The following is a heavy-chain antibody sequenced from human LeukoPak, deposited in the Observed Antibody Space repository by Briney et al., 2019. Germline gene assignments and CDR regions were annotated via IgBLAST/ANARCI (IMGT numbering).Heavy chain of an antibody. J-gene: IGHJ4*02. CDR2: ISYDGSNK. V-gene: IGHV3-30-3*01. CDR1: GFTFSSYA. D-gene: IGHD2-15*01. CDR3: ARDLLDYSLVLLYYFDY. Sequence: PGGSLRLSCAASGFTFSSYAMHWVRQAPGKGLEWVAVISYDGSNKYYADSVKGRFTISRDNSKNTLYLQMNSLRAEDTAVYYCARDLLDYSLVLLYYFDYWGQGTLVTVSS.